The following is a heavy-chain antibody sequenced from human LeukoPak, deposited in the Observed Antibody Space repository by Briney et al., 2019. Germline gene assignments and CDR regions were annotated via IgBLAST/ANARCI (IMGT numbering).Heavy chain of an antibody. J-gene: IGHJ4*02. D-gene: IGHD3-10*01. CDR2: ISGSGGST. CDR3: ARDTLSYYYGSGSYSFDY. Sequence: GGSLRLSCAASGFTFSSYAMSWVRQAPGKGLEWASAISGSGGSTYYADSVKGRFTIFRDNSKNTLYLQMNSLRAEDTVVYYCARDTLSYYYGSGSYSFDYWGQGTLVTVSS. CDR1: GFTFSSYA. V-gene: IGHV3-23*01.